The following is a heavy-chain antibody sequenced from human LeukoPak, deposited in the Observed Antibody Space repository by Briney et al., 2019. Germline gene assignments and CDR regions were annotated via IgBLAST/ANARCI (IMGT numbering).Heavy chain of an antibody. Sequence: PGGSLRLSCAVSGFTVSINYMSWVRQAPGKGLEWVSVIYSGGNTDYVDSVKGRFTISRDNSKNTLYLQMNSLRAEDTAVYFCARWYVVVAAFDYWGQGTLVTVSS. CDR1: GFTVSINY. CDR3: ARWYVVVAAFDY. J-gene: IGHJ4*02. CDR2: IYSGGNT. V-gene: IGHV3-66*02. D-gene: IGHD2-21*02.